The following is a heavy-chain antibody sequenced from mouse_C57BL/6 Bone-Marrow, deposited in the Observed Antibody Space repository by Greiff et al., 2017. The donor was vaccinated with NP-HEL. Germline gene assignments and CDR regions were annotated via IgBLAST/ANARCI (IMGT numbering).Heavy chain of an antibody. Sequence: VQLQQSGAELVRPGASVKLSCTASGFNIKDDYMHWVKQRPEQGLEWIGWIDPENGDTEYASKFQGKSTITADTSSNTAYLQLSSLTSEDTAVYYYTLFYDYDPYFDVWGTGTTVTVSS. CDR2: IDPENGDT. J-gene: IGHJ1*03. V-gene: IGHV14-4*01. D-gene: IGHD2-4*01. CDR1: GFNIKDDY. CDR3: TLFYDYDPYFDV.